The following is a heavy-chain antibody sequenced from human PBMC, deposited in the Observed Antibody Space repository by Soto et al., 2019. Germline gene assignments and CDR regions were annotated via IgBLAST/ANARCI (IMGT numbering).Heavy chain of an antibody. Sequence: QVQLQESGPGLVKPSDTLSLTCTVSGGSISGYYWSWIRQPPGKGLEYIGYIYYRGSTNYNPSLKNRVTMSVDTSRNQFSLKVNSVTAADTAVYYCARQQLLPFYYALDVWGQVTTVTVSS. CDR1: GGSISGYY. CDR2: IYYRGST. CDR3: ARQQLLPFYYALDV. D-gene: IGHD6-13*01. J-gene: IGHJ6*02. V-gene: IGHV4-59*07.